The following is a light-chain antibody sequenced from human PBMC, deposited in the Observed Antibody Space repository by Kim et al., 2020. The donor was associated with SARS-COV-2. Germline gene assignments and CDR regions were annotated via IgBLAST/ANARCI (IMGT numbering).Light chain of an antibody. Sequence: LTQPASVSGSPGQSITISCTGTSSDVGGYNYVSWYQQHPGKAPKLMIYDVTNRPSGVSNRFSGSKSGNTASLTISGLQAEDEADYYCSSYTSSSTWVFGGGTQLTVL. CDR2: DVT. CDR3: SSYTSSSTWV. J-gene: IGLJ3*02. V-gene: IGLV2-14*03. CDR1: SSDVGGYNY.